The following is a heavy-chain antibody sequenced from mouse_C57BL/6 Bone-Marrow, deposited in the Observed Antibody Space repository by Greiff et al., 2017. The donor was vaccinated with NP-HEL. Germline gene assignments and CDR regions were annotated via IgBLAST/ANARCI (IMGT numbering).Heavy chain of an antibody. CDR1: GFTFSSYA. J-gene: IGHJ3*01. V-gene: IGHV5-4*01. CDR3: AREMGDYYGSSYGWFAY. CDR2: ISDGGSYT. D-gene: IGHD1-1*01. Sequence: EVKLVESGGGLVKPGGSLKLSCAASGFTFSSYAMSWVRQTPEKRLDWVATISDGGSYTYYPDNVKGRFTISRDNAKNNLYLQMSHLKSEDTAMYYCAREMGDYYGSSYGWFAYWGQGTLVTVSA.